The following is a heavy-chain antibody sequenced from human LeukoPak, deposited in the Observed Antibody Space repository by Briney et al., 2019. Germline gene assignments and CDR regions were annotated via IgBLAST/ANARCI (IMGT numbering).Heavy chain of an antibody. CDR3: ARDGAVAGPL. V-gene: IGHV4-34*01. CDR1: GGSFSGYY. CDR2: INHSGST. D-gene: IGHD6-19*01. Sequence: SETLSLTCAVYGGSFSGYYWSWIRQPPGKGLEWIGEINHSGSTNYNPSLKSRVTISVDTSKNQFSLKLSSVTAADTAVYYCARDGAVAGPLWGQGTLVTVSS. J-gene: IGHJ4*02.